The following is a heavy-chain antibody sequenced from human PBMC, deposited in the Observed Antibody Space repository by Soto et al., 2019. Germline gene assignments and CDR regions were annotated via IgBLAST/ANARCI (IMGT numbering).Heavy chain of an antibody. J-gene: IGHJ6*02. V-gene: IGHV1-46*01. CDR2: INPSGGST. D-gene: IGHD6-6*01. CDR3: AGARYSSSFHDYYYYGMDV. Sequence: ASVKVSCKASGYTFTSYYMHWVRQAPGQGLEWMGIINPSGGSTSYAQKFQGRVTMTRDTSASTVYMELSSLRSEDTAVYYCAGARYSSSFHDYYYYGMDVGGQGTTVNVSS. CDR1: GYTFTSYY.